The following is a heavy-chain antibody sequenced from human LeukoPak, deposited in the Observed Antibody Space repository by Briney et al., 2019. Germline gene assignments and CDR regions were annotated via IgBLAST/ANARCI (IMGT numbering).Heavy chain of an antibody. CDR1: GFSFNSYP. CDR3: ARPDDSESFYRANHY. V-gene: IGHV3-30*04. CDR2: ISNDK. D-gene: IGHD3-10*01. Sequence: GRSLRLSCAASGFSFNSYPMHWVRQAPGRGLEWAAVISNDKYYADSVKGRFTISRDNSNNTLSLQMNGLRVEDTAVYYCARPDDSESFYRANHYWGRGTLVTVS. J-gene: IGHJ4*02.